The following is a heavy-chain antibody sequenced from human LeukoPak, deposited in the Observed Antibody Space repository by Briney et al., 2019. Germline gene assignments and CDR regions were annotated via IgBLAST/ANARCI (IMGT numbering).Heavy chain of an antibody. CDR2: ISGSGGST. J-gene: IGHJ4*02. CDR3: AKGPLRWHHGYYFDY. V-gene: IGHV3-23*01. Sequence: GGSLRLSCAASGFTFSSYAMSWVRQAPGKGLEWVSAISGSGGSTYYADSVKGRFTISRDNSKNTLYLQMNSLRAEDTAVYYCAKGPLRWHHGYYFDYWGQGTLVTVSS. CDR1: GFTFSSYA. D-gene: IGHD4-23*01.